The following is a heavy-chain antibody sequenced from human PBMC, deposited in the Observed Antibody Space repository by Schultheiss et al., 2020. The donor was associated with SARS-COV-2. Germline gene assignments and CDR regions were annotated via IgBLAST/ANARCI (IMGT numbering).Heavy chain of an antibody. D-gene: IGHD3-3*01. CDR3: ARVGRYDFWSGYSTPSDAFDI. Sequence: SETLSLTCTVSGGSISSYYWSWIRQPPGKGLEWIGYIYYSGSTNYNPSLKSRVTISVDTSKNQFSLKLSSVTAADTAVYYCARVGRYDFWSGYSTPSDAFDIWGQGTMVTVSS. V-gene: IGHV4-59*08. CDR1: GGSISSYY. J-gene: IGHJ3*02. CDR2: IYYSGST.